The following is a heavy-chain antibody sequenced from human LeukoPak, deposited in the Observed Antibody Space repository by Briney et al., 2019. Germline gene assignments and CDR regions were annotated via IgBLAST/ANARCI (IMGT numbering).Heavy chain of an antibody. Sequence: NASETLSLTCTVSWGSITNYYWSWIRQPPRKGRDWIGYIYYSGTTNYNPSLKSRVTISVDTAKNQFSLKVNSVTAANTAVYYCVRSKGGTYGWFDPWGQGTLVTVSS. D-gene: IGHD2-15*01. J-gene: IGHJ5*02. CDR1: WGSITNYY. CDR2: IYYSGTT. CDR3: VRSKGGTYGWFDP. V-gene: IGHV4-59*01.